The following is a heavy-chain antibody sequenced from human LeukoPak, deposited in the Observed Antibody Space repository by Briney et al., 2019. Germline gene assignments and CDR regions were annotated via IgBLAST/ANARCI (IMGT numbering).Heavy chain of an antibody. CDR1: GGSISSGDYY. Sequence: SETLSLTCTVSGGSISSGDYYWSWIRQPPGKGLEWIGYIYYSGSTNYNPSLKSRVTISVDTSKNQFSLKLSSVTAADTAVYYCASYDFWSGSAVGGFDYWGQGTLVTVSS. V-gene: IGHV4-61*08. D-gene: IGHD3-3*01. CDR3: ASYDFWSGSAVGGFDY. CDR2: IYYSGST. J-gene: IGHJ4*02.